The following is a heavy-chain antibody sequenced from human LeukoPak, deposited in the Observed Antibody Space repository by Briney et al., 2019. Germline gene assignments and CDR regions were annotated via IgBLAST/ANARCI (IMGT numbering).Heavy chain of an antibody. Sequence: SETLSLTCTVSGGSISSYYWSWIRQPPGKGLEWIGYIYYSGSTNYNPSLKSRVTISLDTSKNQFSLKLSSVTAADTAVYYCARDVGYSYGYAYYYYGMDVWGQGTTVTVSS. CDR1: GGSISSYY. CDR2: IYYSGST. V-gene: IGHV4-59*01. D-gene: IGHD5-18*01. CDR3: ARDVGYSYGYAYYYYGMDV. J-gene: IGHJ6*02.